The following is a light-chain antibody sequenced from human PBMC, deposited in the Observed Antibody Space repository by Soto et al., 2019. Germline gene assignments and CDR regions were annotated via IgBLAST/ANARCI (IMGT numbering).Light chain of an antibody. V-gene: IGKV3-11*01. CDR2: DAS. CDR3: QQRSSWPIT. CDR1: HSVSSY. Sequence: EIVLTQSPATLSLSPGERATLSCRTSHSVSSYVAWSQQKPVRAPRLLIYDASNRSTGIRARFIGSGSGTDFTLTISSLETADFEVYYCQQRSSWPITFGQGTRLEIK. J-gene: IGKJ5*01.